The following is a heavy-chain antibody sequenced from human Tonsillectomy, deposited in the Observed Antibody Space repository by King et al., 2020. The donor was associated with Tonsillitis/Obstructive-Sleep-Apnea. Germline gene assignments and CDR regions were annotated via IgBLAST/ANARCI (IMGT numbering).Heavy chain of an antibody. J-gene: IGHJ4*02. V-gene: IGHV3-15*01. CDR2: VKSKDDGGTA. CDR3: TTDDHW. CDR1: GFSFNDAW. D-gene: IGHD1-1*01. Sequence: VQLVESGGGLVKPGESLRLSCAASGFSFNDAWVSWARQVPGKGLEWVGHVKSKDDGGTAEYTAPVKGRFTISRDDSKNTVYLQMNSLKIEDTAVYYCTTDDHWWGQGTLVTVSS.